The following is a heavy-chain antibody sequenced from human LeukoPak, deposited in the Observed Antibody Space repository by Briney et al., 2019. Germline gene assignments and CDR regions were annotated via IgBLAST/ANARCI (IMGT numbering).Heavy chain of an antibody. J-gene: IGHJ5*02. CDR1: GITFSSYG. Sequence: PGRSLRLSCAASGITFSSYGMHWVRQAPGKGLEWVAVISYDGSNKYYADSVKGRFTISRDNSKNTLYLQMNSLRAEDTAVYYCAREGSSWYGLTVNWFDPWGQGTLVTVSS. CDR3: AREGSSWYGLTVNWFDP. V-gene: IGHV3-30*19. D-gene: IGHD6-13*01. CDR2: ISYDGSNK.